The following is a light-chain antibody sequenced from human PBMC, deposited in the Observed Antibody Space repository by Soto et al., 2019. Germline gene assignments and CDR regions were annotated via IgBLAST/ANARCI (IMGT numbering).Light chain of an antibody. V-gene: IGLV2-14*01. CDR2: GVY. CDR3: SSFTNNNTPHVV. J-gene: IGLJ2*01. Sequence: QSALTQPASVSGSPGQSITISCSGTSSDIGAYDYVSWYQQHPGRAPKLIIYGVYNRPSGVSNRFSGSKSGNTASLTISGLQAEDEADYYCSSFTNNNTPHVVFGGGTKLTVL. CDR1: SSDIGAYDY.